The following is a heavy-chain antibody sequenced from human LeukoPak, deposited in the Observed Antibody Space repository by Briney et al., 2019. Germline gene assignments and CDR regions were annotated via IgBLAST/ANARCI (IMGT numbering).Heavy chain of an antibody. Sequence: SETLSLTCTVSGGSISSYYWSWIRQPPGKGLEWIGYIYYSGSTNYNPSLKSRVTISVDTSKNQFSLKLSSVTAADTAVYYCARVWGVVPAAISYMDVWGKGTTVTVSS. D-gene: IGHD2-2*01. CDR2: IYYSGST. J-gene: IGHJ6*03. CDR1: GGSISSYY. V-gene: IGHV4-59*01. CDR3: ARVWGVVPAAISYMDV.